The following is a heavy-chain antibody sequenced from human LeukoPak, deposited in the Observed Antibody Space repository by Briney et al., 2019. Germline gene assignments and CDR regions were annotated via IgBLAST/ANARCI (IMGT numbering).Heavy chain of an antibody. Sequence: SETLSLTCTVSGGSISSYYWSWIRQPPGKGLEWIGYIYYSGSTNYDPSLKSRVTISVDTSKNQFSLKLSSVTAADTAVYYCARDHDSSGYRPYYFDYWGQGTLVTVSS. V-gene: IGHV4-59*12. CDR3: ARDHDSSGYRPYYFDY. CDR1: GGSISSYY. J-gene: IGHJ4*02. D-gene: IGHD3-22*01. CDR2: IYYSGST.